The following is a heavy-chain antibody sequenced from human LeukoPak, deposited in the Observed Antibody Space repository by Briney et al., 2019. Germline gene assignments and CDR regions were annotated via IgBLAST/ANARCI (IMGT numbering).Heavy chain of an antibody. CDR2: ISYDGSNK. V-gene: IGHV3-30-3*01. J-gene: IGHJ4*02. CDR1: GFTFSSYA. CDR3: AREPSSGGSRFDY. Sequence: GGSLRLSCAASGFTFSSYAMHWVRQAPGKGLEWVAVISYDGSNKYYADSVKGRFTISRDNSKNTLYLQMNSLRAEDTAVYYCAREPSSGGSRFDYWGQGTLVTVSS. D-gene: IGHD1-26*01.